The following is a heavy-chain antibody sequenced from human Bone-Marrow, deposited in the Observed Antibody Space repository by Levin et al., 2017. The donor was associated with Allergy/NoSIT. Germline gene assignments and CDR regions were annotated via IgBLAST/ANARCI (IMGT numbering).Heavy chain of an antibody. CDR3: AALTPGLGHS. D-gene: IGHD4-23*01. V-gene: IGHV3-53*01. CDR1: GLTVSNNY. Sequence: GGSLRLSCAASGLTVSNNYMKWVRQAPGKGLEWVSLIYSGGNTFYADSVKGRCIISRDNSKNTLNLQMNSLRVEDTAVYYCAALTPGLGHSWGQGTLVTVSS. J-gene: IGHJ4*02. CDR2: IYSGGNT.